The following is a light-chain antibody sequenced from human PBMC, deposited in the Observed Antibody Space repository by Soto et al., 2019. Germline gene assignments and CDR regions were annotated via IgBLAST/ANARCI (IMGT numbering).Light chain of an antibody. V-gene: IGKV2-28*01. CDR2: LVA. CDR1: QSLLHSSGYLY. CDR3: MQALETPLT. J-gene: IGKJ5*01. Sequence: DIVLTQSPLSLPVTPGEPASISCPPSQSLLHSSGYLYADGYLQKPGPSTELLIYLVANRAAGVPDRFSGSGSRTDFTLKISRVEAEDFGLYYCMQALETPLTFGQGTRLEIK.